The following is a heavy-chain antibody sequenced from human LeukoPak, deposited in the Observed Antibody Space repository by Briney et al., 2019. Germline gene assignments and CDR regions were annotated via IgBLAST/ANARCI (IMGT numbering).Heavy chain of an antibody. CDR3: AKGYSFHFDY. D-gene: IGHD5-18*01. Sequence: GGSLGLSCAASGFTFNSYGMHWVRQAPGKGLEWVAFIRSDGTNKYYADSVKGRFTISRDNSKNTLYLQMNSLRPEAAAVYYCAKGYSFHFDYWGQGTLVTVSS. CDR2: IRSDGTNK. V-gene: IGHV3-30*02. CDR1: GFTFNSYG. J-gene: IGHJ4*02.